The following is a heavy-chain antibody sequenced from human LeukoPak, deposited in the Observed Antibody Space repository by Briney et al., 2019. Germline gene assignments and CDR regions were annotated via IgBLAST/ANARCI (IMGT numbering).Heavy chain of an antibody. CDR3: AKGSGALGCSDTSCYDAFDI. V-gene: IGHV3-11*01. CDR2: TSGSGHDI. CDR1: GLSFSDSY. Sequence: PGGSLRLSRVVSGLSFSDSYMTWIRQTPGMGLESLAYTSGSGHDIYYADSVKGRFTISRDNAKNSLYLQMNSLRAEDMALYYCAKGSGALGCSDTSCYDAFDIWGQSTMVTVSS. J-gene: IGHJ3*02. D-gene: IGHD2-2*01.